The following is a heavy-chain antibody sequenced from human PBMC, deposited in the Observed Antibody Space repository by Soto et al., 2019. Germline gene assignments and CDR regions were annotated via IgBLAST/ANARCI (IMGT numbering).Heavy chain of an antibody. CDR2: INHSGST. CDR3: ASLGDILVVPAAKGVWFDP. J-gene: IGHJ5*02. Sequence: QVRLQQWGAGLLKPSETLSLTCAVYGGCFSGYYCSWIRQPPGKGLEWIGEINHSGSTNYNPSLKSRVNISVATSNNQFSLKLSSVTAADTAVYYCASLGDILVVPAAKGVWFDPWGQGTLVTVSS. D-gene: IGHD2-2*01. CDR1: GGCFSGYY. V-gene: IGHV4-34*01.